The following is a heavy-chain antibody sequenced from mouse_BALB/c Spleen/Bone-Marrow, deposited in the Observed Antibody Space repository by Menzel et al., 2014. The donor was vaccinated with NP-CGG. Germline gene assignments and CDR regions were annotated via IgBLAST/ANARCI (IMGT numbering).Heavy chain of an antibody. D-gene: IGHD2-14*01. CDR3: ARYRLGAYFDY. CDR1: GFNNKDTY. V-gene: IGHV14-3*02. Sequence: EVQLQQSGAGLVKPGASVKFSCTASGFNNKDTYMHWVKQRPEQGLEWIGRIDPANGNTKNDPRFQGKAAITRDTSPNTAYLQLSSLTADDTAVYYCARYRLGAYFDYWGQGTTLTVSS. J-gene: IGHJ2*01. CDR2: IDPANGNT.